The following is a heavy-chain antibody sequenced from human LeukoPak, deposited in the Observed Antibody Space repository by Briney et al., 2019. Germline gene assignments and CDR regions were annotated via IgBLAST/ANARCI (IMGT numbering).Heavy chain of an antibody. Sequence: PSETLSLTCTVSGDSISSSGYYWGWIRQPPGKGLEWIGSIYYSGSTYYNPYLKSRVTISIDTSKNQFSLKLNSVTAADTAVYYCARVSSGSGTYYLDYWGQGTLVAVSS. D-gene: IGHD3-10*01. CDR3: ARVSSGSGTYYLDY. CDR2: IYYSGST. V-gene: IGHV4-39*07. J-gene: IGHJ4*02. CDR1: GDSISSSGYY.